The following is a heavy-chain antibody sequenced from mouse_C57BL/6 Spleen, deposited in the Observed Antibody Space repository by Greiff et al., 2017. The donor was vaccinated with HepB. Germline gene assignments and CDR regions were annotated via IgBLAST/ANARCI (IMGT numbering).Heavy chain of an antibody. CDR2: INPSTGGT. CDR3: AIVPGY. V-gene: IGHV1-42*01. Sequence: EVQLQQSGPELVKPGASVKISCKASGYSFTGYYMNWVKQSPEKSLEWIGEINPSTGGTTYNQKFKAKATLTVDKSSSTAYMQLKSLTSEDSAVYYCAIVPGYWGQGTLVTVSA. J-gene: IGHJ3*02. CDR1: GYSFTGYY.